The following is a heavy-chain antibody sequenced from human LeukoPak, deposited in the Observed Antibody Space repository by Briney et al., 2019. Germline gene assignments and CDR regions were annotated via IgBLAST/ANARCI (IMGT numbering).Heavy chain of an antibody. J-gene: IGHJ3*02. V-gene: IGHV1-46*01. D-gene: IGHD3-3*01. CDR2: INPSGGST. CDR1: GYTFTGYY. CDR3: ARDPSNSYYDFWILLGAFDI. Sequence: ASVKVSCKASGYTFTGYYMHWVRQAPGQGLEWMGIINPSGGSTSYAQRFQGRVTMTRDTSTSTVYMELSSLRSEDTAVYYCARDPSNSYYDFWILLGAFDIWGQGTMVTVSS.